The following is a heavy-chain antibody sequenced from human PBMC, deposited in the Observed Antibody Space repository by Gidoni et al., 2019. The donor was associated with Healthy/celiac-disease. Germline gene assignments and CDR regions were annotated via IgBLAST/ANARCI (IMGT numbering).Heavy chain of an antibody. Sequence: QVQLQESGPGLVKPSETLSLTCAVSGYSISSGYYWGWIRQPPGNGLEWIVSIYLIGSTYYNPALKSRFTISVDTSKNLFSLKLSSVTAADTAVYYCARERRGYCSGGSCYSVRFDPWGQGTLVTVSS. CDR3: ARERRGYCSGGSCYSVRFDP. J-gene: IGHJ5*02. V-gene: IGHV4-38-2*02. CDR2: IYLIGST. D-gene: IGHD2-15*01. CDR1: GYSISSGYY.